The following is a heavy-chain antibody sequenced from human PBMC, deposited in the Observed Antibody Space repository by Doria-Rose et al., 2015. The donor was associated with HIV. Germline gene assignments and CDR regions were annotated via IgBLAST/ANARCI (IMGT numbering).Heavy chain of an antibody. J-gene: IGHJ6*03. CDR1: GFSFESYA. D-gene: IGHD3-3*01. CDR2: NSWDSGAK. CDR3: AKAPIIGPKYYFYMDV. Sequence: VQLVQSGGGLVQPGRSLRLSCVGSGFSFESYAMHWVRLAPGKGLEWVAGNSWDSGAKGNADSVEGRFTISRDNAKKSVYLEMRSLRPEDTAFYCCAKAPIIGPKYYFYMDVWGKGTSVTVSS. V-gene: IGHV3-9*01.